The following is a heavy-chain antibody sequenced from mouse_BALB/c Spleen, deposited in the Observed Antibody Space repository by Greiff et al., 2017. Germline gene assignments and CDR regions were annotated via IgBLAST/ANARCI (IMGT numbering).Heavy chain of an antibody. V-gene: IGHV3-2*02. CDR2: ISYSGST. CDR1: GYSITSDYA. Sequence: EVKLMESGPGLVKPSQSLSLTCTVTGYSITSDYAWNWIRQFPGNKLEWMGYISYSGSTSYNPSLKSRISITRDTSKNQFFLQLNSVTTEDTATYYCARDDGYYGAYWGQGTLVTVSA. J-gene: IGHJ3*01. D-gene: IGHD2-3*01. CDR3: ARDDGYYGAY.